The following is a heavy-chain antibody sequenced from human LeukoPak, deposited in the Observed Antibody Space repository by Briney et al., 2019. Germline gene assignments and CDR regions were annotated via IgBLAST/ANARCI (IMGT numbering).Heavy chain of an antibody. Sequence: PGGSLRLSCAASGFTFSTYWMHWVRQAPGKGLVWISRINRDGSGITYADSVKGRFTISRDNAKSILYLQMNSLRVEDTAVYYCTNTGYNYEFDYWGQGTLVTVSS. CDR1: GFTFSTYW. CDR2: INRDGSGI. V-gene: IGHV3-74*01. CDR3: TNTGYNYEFDY. J-gene: IGHJ4*02. D-gene: IGHD5-18*01.